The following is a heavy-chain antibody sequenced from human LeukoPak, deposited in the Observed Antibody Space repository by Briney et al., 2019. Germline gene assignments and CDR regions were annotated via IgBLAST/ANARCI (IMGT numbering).Heavy chain of an antibody. Sequence: SETLSLTCTVSGGSISSSSYYWGWIRQPPGKGLEWIGSIYYSGSTYYNPSLKSRVTISVDTSKNQFSLKLSSVTAADTAVYYFARHGTIAYCGGDCSPDCYFDLWGRATLVIVS. CDR1: GGSISSSSYY. CDR2: IYYSGST. D-gene: IGHD2-21*02. V-gene: IGHV4-39*01. CDR3: ARHGTIAYCGGDCSPDCYFDL. J-gene: IGHJ2*01.